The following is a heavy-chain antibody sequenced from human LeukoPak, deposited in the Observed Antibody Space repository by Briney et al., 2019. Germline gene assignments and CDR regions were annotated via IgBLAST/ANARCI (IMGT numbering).Heavy chain of an antibody. J-gene: IGHJ6*03. CDR1: GGSLTLYY. CDR3: ARLYGSVYYYYMDV. D-gene: IGHD3-10*01. V-gene: IGHV4-4*07. CDR2: IYTSGST. Sequence: SETLSLTCTVSGGSLTLYYWSWIRQPAGKGLEWIGRIYTSGSTNYNPSLKSRVTMSVDTSKNQFSLKLRSVTAADTAIHYCARLYGSVYYYYMDVWGKGTTVTVSS.